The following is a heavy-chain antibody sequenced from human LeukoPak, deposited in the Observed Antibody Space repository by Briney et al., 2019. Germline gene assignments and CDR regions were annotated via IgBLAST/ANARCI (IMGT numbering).Heavy chain of an antibody. CDR1: GFSVSSNY. Sequence: GGSLRLSCAASGFSVSSNYISWVCQAPGKGLEWVSVIYSDGSTKYADSVKARFTISRDNSKNTEYLQMNSLRVEDTAVYYCARATLDNWGQGTLVTVSS. CDR2: IYSDGST. J-gene: IGHJ4*02. CDR3: ARATLDN. V-gene: IGHV3-53*01.